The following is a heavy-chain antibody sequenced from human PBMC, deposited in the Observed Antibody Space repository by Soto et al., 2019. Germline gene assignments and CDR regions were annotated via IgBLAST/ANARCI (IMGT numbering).Heavy chain of an antibody. V-gene: IGHV3-23*01. Sequence: GGSLRLSCATSGLNFNGYTMSWVRQAPGQGLEWVSGIAETGSSTYYADSVKGRFTISRDNSENTLYLQMNNLRAEDTAVYYCARDQMSYFFYYYYYMDVWGKGTTVTVSS. CDR3: ARDQMSYFFYYYYYMDV. CDR1: GLNFNGYT. J-gene: IGHJ6*03. CDR2: IAETGSST. D-gene: IGHD3-10*01.